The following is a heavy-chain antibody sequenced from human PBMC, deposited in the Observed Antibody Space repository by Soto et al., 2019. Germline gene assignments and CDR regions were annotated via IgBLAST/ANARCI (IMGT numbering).Heavy chain of an antibody. CDR2: VSGNSGSS. CDR1: GFTFNNYA. J-gene: IGHJ4*02. Sequence: EVQLLESGGGLVQPGGSLRLPCAASGFTFNNYAMSWVRQAAGKGLEWVSVVSGNSGSSGYADSVKGRFTISRDNSKNTLYLQMNSLRDEDTAVYYCAKVIVVIAAAGDYFDYWGQGILVTVSS. CDR3: AKVIVVIAAAGDYFDY. V-gene: IGHV3-23*01. D-gene: IGHD2-15*01.